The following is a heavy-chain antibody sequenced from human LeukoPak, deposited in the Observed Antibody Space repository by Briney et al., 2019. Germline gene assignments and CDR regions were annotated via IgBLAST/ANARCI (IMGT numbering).Heavy chain of an antibody. Sequence: SETLSLTCTVSGGSISSYYWSWIRQPPGKGLEWIGYIYTSGSTNYNPSLKSRVTISVDTSKNQFSLKLSSVTAADTAVYYCASGGRGKYYYYMDVWGKGTTVTVSS. D-gene: IGHD2-15*01. CDR1: GGSISSYY. J-gene: IGHJ6*03. V-gene: IGHV4-4*09. CDR3: ASGGRGKYYYYMDV. CDR2: IYTSGST.